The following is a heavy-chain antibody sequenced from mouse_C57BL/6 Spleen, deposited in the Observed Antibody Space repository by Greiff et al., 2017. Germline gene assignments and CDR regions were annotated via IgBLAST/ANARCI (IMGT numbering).Heavy chain of an antibody. CDR3: AREDYYDYDDVGGAMDY. D-gene: IGHD2-4*01. Sequence: QVQLQQPGAELVKPGASVKLSCKASGYTFTSYWMHWVKQRPGQGLEWIGMIHPNSGSTNYNEKFKSKATLTVDKSSSTAYMQLSSLTSEDSAVYYCAREDYYDYDDVGGAMDYWGQGTSVTVSS. V-gene: IGHV1-64*01. CDR1: GYTFTSYW. J-gene: IGHJ4*01. CDR2: IHPNSGST.